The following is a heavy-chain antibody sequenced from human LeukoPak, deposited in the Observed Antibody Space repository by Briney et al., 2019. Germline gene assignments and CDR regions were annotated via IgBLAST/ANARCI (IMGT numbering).Heavy chain of an antibody. J-gene: IGHJ6*03. V-gene: IGHV1-8*01. CDR3: ARGHYGSGSYYPYYYMDV. CDR1: GYTFTSYD. D-gene: IGHD3-10*01. CDR2: MNPNSGNT. Sequence: GASVKVSCKASGYTFTSYDINWVRQATGQGLEWMGWMNPNSGNTGYAQKSQGRVTMTRNTSISTAYMELSSLRSEDTAVYYCARGHYGSGSYYPYYYMDVWGKGTTVTVSS.